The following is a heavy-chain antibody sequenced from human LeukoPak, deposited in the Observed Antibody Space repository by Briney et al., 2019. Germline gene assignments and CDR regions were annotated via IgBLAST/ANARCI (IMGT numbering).Heavy chain of an antibody. Sequence: SETLSLTCTVSGGSVSSGRYYWSWIRQPPGKGLEWIGYIYNSGSANYNPSLKSRVTISVDTSKNQFSLKLSSVTAADTAAYYCARGARGYSYGWGQGTLVTVSS. CDR3: ARGARGYSYG. CDR1: GGSVSSGRYY. CDR2: IYNSGSA. V-gene: IGHV4-61*01. J-gene: IGHJ4*02. D-gene: IGHD5-18*01.